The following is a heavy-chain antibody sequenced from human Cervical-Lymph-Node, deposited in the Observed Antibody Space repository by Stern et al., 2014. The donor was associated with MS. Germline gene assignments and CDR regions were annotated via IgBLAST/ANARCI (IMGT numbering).Heavy chain of an antibody. V-gene: IGHV3-33*01. Sequence: VQLLESGGGVVQPGTSLSLSCAASGFTFSSYGMHWVRQAPGKGLEWVALAWYDGSTAYYTNSVKGRFTISRDNSKNTLSLQMNSLTAEDTAVYYCARGHIPYAYNYLFDYWGQGTLVTVSS. D-gene: IGHD5-24*01. CDR2: AWYDGSTA. J-gene: IGHJ4*02. CDR1: GFTFSSYG. CDR3: ARGHIPYAYNYLFDY.